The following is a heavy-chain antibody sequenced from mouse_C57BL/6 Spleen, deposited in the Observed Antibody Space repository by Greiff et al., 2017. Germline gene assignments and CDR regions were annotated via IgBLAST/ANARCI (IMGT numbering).Heavy chain of an antibody. D-gene: IGHD1-1*02. CDR3: ARGGNPAWFAY. V-gene: IGHV1-59*01. Sequence: QVQLQQPGAELVRPGTSVKLSCKASGYTFTSYWMHWVKQRPGQGLEWIGVIDPSDSYTNYNQKFKGKATLTVDTSSSTAYMQLSSLTSEDSAVYYCARGGNPAWFAYWGQGTLVTVSA. CDR2: IDPSDSYT. CDR1: GYTFTSYW. J-gene: IGHJ3*01.